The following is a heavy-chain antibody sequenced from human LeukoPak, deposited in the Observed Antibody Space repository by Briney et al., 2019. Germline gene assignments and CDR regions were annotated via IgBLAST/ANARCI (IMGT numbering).Heavy chain of an antibody. V-gene: IGHV3-30*04. J-gene: IGHJ4*02. CDR2: ISHDGGTK. CDR3: ARARGRWHLLPLDF. CDR1: GFSFSNLA. Sequence: PGGSLRLSCAASGFSFSNLAIHWVRQAPGKGLEWLAVISHDGGTKHYADSVKGRFTISRDNSNNSLSLQMNSLSAEDTAVYYCARARGRWHLLPLDFWGQGTLVTVSS. D-gene: IGHD1-26*01.